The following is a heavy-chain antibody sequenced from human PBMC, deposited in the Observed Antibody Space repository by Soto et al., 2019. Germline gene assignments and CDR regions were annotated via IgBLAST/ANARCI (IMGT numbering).Heavy chain of an antibody. D-gene: IGHD3-22*01. V-gene: IGHV3-30*18. CDR2: ISYDGSNK. J-gene: IGHJ4*02. CDR1: GFTFSSYG. Sequence: PGGSLRLSCTASGFTFSSYGMHWVRQAPGKGLEWVAVISYDGSNKYYADSVKGRFTISRDNSKNTPYLQMNSLRAEDTAVYYCAKDTNDSSGYPSDYWGQGTLVTVSS. CDR3: AKDTNDSSGYPSDY.